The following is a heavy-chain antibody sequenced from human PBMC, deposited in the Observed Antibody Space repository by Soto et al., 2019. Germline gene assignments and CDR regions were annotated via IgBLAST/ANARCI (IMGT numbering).Heavy chain of an antibody. CDR2: ISGSGLNT. CDR3: AKAFPPYYGSWSSYYFTF. Sequence: EVQLLESGGGLVQPGGSLTLSCAASGFTFSSYAMSWVRQAPGKGLEWVSAISGSGLNTYYAESVKGRFTISRDNSKNTLYVQLNSLRAEDTAIYYCAKAFPPYYGSWSSYYFTFWGQGTLVTVSS. J-gene: IGHJ4*02. V-gene: IGHV3-23*01. CDR1: GFTFSSYA. D-gene: IGHD3-10*01.